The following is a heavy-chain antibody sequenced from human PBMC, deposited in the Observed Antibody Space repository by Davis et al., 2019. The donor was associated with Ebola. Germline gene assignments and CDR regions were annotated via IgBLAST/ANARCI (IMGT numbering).Heavy chain of an antibody. D-gene: IGHD4-17*01. V-gene: IGHV3-73*01. CDR2: IRSKANSYAT. J-gene: IGHJ4*02. CDR3: TTATTRRDDY. Sequence: PGGSLRLSCAASGFTFSGSAMHWVRQASGKGLEWVGRIRSKANSYATAYAASVKGRFTISRDDSKNTAYLQMNSLKTEDTAVYYCTTATTRRDDYWGQGTLVTVSS. CDR1: GFTFSGSA.